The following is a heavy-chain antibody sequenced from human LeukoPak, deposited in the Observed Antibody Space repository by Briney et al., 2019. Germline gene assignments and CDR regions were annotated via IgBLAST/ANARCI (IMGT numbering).Heavy chain of an antibody. CDR2: INPNSGGT. CDR3: ARDRYYYDSSGYLFDY. J-gene: IGHJ4*02. V-gene: IGHV1-2*02. Sequence: ASVKVSCKASGYTFTGYYMHWVRQAPGQGLEWMGWINPNSGGTNYAQKFQGRVTMIRDTSISTAYMELSRLRSDDTAVYYCARDRYYYDSSGYLFDYWGQGTLVTVSS. CDR1: GYTFTGYY. D-gene: IGHD3-22*01.